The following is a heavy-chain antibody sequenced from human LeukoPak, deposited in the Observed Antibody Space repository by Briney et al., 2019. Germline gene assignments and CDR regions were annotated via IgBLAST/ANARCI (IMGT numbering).Heavy chain of an antibody. V-gene: IGHV4-59*08. J-gene: IGHJ4*02. CDR1: GASINSYF. CDR2: VYYSGST. Sequence: ETLSLTCTVSGASINSYFWSWIRQPPGKGLEWFGYVYYSGSTDYNPSLKSRVTMSVDTSKNQFSLKLSSVAAADTAVYYCARLTRDGYNIDYWGQGTLVTVSS. D-gene: IGHD5-24*01. CDR3: ARLTRDGYNIDY.